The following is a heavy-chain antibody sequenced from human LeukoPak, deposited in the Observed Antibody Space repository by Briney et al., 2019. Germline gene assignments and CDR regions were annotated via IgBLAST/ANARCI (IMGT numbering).Heavy chain of an antibody. V-gene: IGHV3-53*01. J-gene: IGHJ3*02. CDR3: ASPSSGQSFDI. Sequence: GGSLRLSCAASGFIVSSNYINWVRQAPGKGLEWVSVIYTGGNTYYADSVKGRFTISRDNSKNTLYLQMHSLRAEDTAVYYCASPSSGQSFDIWGQGTMVTVSS. CDR2: IYTGGNT. CDR1: GFIVSSNY. D-gene: IGHD6-19*01.